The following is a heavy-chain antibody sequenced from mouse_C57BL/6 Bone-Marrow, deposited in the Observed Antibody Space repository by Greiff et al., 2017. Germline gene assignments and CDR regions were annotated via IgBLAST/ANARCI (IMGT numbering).Heavy chain of an antibody. Sequence: QVQLQQSGPELVKPGASVKISCKASGYSFTSYYIHWVKQRPGQGLEWIGWIYPGSGNTTYNEKFKGKATLTADTSSSAAYMQLSSLTSEDSAVYYCASITTVVAKDYWGQGTTLTVSS. CDR3: ASITTVVAKDY. CDR1: GYSFTSYY. J-gene: IGHJ2*01. CDR2: IYPGSGNT. V-gene: IGHV1-66*01. D-gene: IGHD1-1*01.